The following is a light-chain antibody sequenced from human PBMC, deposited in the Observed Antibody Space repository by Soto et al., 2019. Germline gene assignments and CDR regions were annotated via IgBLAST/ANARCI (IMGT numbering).Light chain of an antibody. CDR2: GNS. CDR3: QSYDSSLSGL. CDR1: SSNIGAGYD. V-gene: IGLV1-40*01. J-gene: IGLJ1*01. Sequence: QSVLTQPPSVSGAPGQRVTISCTGSSSNIGAGYDVHWYQQLPGTAPKLLIYGNSNRPSGVPDRFSGSKSGTSASLAITGLQAEDEAGYYCQSYDSSLSGLFGTGTKVTVL.